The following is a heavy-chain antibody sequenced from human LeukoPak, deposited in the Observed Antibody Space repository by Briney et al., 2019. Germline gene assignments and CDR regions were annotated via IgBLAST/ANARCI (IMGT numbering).Heavy chain of an antibody. D-gene: IGHD5-24*01. CDR3: AKDAKDGYSPNFDY. CDR2: IWYDGSNK. V-gene: IGHV3-33*06. J-gene: IGHJ4*02. Sequence: GGSLRLSCAASGFTFSSYGMHWVRQAPGKGLEGVAVIWYDGSNKYYADSVKGRFTISRDNSKNTLYLQMNSLRAEDTAVYYCAKDAKDGYSPNFDYWGQGTLVTVSS. CDR1: GFTFSSYG.